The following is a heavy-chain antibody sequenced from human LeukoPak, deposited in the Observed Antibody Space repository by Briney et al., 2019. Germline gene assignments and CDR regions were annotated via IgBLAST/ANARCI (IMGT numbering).Heavy chain of an antibody. CDR2: INHSGST. CDR1: GGSISSYY. Sequence: SETLSLTCTVSGGSISSYYWSWIRQPPGEGLEWIGEINHSGSTNYNPSLKSRVTISVDTSKNQFSLKLSSVTAADTAVYYCARGESTNDSSGYYYGYWGQGTLVTVSS. D-gene: IGHD3-22*01. J-gene: IGHJ4*02. CDR3: ARGESTNDSSGYYYGY. V-gene: IGHV4-34*01.